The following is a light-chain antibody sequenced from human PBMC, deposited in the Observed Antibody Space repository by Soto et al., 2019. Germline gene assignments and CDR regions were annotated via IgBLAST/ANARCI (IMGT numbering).Light chain of an antibody. CDR1: QSVSVN. J-gene: IGKJ3*01. V-gene: IGKV3-15*01. Sequence: EIVMTQSPATLSGSPGERATLSCRTSQSVSVNFAWYQQKPGQPPRLLIYGASITAPGIPARFICSGCGTDFSLTIISLSSEDFAVYYCHPYTNSPSPFGPGTKVDIK. CDR2: GAS. CDR3: HPYTNSPSP.